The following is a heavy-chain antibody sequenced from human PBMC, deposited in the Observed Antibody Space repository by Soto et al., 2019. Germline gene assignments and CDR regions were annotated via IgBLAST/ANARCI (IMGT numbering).Heavy chain of an antibody. CDR1: GYNFATYW. Sequence: PGESLKISCKGSGYNFATYWIGWVRQTPGKGLEWIGIIYPPNSDTKYSPSFEGQVTISAEKSINTAYLQWSSFTASDTAVYYCARHRLYSSSWTTFDYWGQGTLVTVSS. V-gene: IGHV5-51*01. D-gene: IGHD2-2*01. CDR3: ARHRLYSSSWTTFDY. J-gene: IGHJ4*02. CDR2: IYPPNSDT.